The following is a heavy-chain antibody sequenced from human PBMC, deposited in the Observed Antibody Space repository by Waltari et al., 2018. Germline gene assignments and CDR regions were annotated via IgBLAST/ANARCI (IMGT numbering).Heavy chain of an antibody. J-gene: IGHJ4*02. CDR2: IYGGGSK. CDR1: GFTVRGNY. D-gene: IGHD6-19*01. CDR3: AASGYSSGWDFDY. Sequence: EVQLVETGGGLIQPGGSLRLSCAASGFTVRGNYMTWVRQAPGKGLEWVSIIYGGGSKYYADAGNGRFTSSRDNSKNMLYLQMNSLRAEDMAVYYCAASGYSSGWDFDYWGQGTLVTVSS. V-gene: IGHV3-53*02.